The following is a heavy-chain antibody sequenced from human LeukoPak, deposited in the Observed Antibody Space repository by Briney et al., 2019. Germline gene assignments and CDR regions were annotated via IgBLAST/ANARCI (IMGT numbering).Heavy chain of an antibody. CDR1: GGSFSGYY. CDR2: INHSGST. V-gene: IGHV4-34*01. Sequence: SETLSLTCAVYGGSFSGYYWSWIRQPPGKGLEWIGEINHSGSTYYNPSLKSRVTISVDTSKNQFSLKLSSVTAADTAVYYCARGRPYYYASSGYYYGVGYYYMDVWGKGTTVTVSS. D-gene: IGHD3-22*01. J-gene: IGHJ6*03. CDR3: ARGRPYYYASSGYYYGVGYYYMDV.